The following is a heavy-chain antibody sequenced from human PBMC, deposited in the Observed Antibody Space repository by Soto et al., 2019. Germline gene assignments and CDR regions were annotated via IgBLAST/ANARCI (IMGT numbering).Heavy chain of an antibody. D-gene: IGHD2-15*01. Sequence: SETLSLTCTVSGGSISSYYWSWIRQPPGKGLEWIGYIYYSGSTNYNPSLKSRVTISVDTSRNQFSLKLSSVTAADTAVYYCAREVYCSGGSCYSAAIDYWGQGTLVTVSS. CDR1: GGSISSYY. CDR2: IYYSGST. CDR3: AREVYCSGGSCYSAAIDY. J-gene: IGHJ4*02. V-gene: IGHV4-59*01.